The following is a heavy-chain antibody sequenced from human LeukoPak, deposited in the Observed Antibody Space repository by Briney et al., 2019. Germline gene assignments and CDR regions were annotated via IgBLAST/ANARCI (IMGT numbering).Heavy chain of an antibody. D-gene: IGHD5-18*01. CDR3: ARGGGYSYGSLFDY. V-gene: IGHV3-48*02. CDR1: GFTFSSFE. CDR2: ISSSSSTI. Sequence: PGGSLRLSCAASGFTFSSFELNWVRQATGKGLEWVSYISSSSSTIYYADSVKGRFTISRDNAKNSLYLQMNSLRDEDTAVYYCARGGGYSYGSLFDYWGQGTLVTVSS. J-gene: IGHJ4*02.